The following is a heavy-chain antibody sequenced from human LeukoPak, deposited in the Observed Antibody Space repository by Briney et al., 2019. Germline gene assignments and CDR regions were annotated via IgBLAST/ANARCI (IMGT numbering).Heavy chain of an antibody. CDR1: GFSLSISG. CDR2: ISSSSDLM. V-gene: IGHV3-48*02. J-gene: IGHJ4*02. D-gene: IGHD3-10*01. Sequence: GGSLRLSCEASGFSLSISGMNWVRQAPGKGLEWVSYISSSSDLMSYVASVKGRFTVSRDNAKNSLSLQMNGLRDEDTAVYYCARVLRGLYNLGDWGQGTLVTVSS. CDR3: ARVLRGLYNLGD.